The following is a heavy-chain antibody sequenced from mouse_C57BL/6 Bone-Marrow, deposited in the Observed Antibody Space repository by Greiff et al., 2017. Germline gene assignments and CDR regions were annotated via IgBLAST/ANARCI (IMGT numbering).Heavy chain of an antibody. CDR1: GYTFTDYY. CDR2: INPYNGGT. Sequence: EVQLQQSGPVLVKPGASVKMSCKASGYTFTDYYMNWVKQSHGKSLEWIGVINPYNGGTSYNQKFKGKATLTVDKSSSTAYMELNSLTSEDSAVYYCARRGGKYAMDYWGKGTSVTVSS. V-gene: IGHV1-19*01. CDR3: ARRGGKYAMDY. J-gene: IGHJ4*01. D-gene: IGHD1-1*01.